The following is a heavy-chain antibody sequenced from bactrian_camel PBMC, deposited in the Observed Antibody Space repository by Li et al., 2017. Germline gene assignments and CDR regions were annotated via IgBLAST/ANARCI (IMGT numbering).Heavy chain of an antibody. Sequence: HVQLVESGGGSVQAGGSLKLSCVASEDISTFFVGWFRQAPGKEREAVAFIDSPDGSTYYTNSVKGRFTISQDSSKNTVYLQINSLKPEDTAMYYCTTRSRGACRWAEDMYDYWGQGTQVTVS. CDR2: IDSPDGST. CDR1: EDISTFF. J-gene: IGHJ4*01. D-gene: IGHD7*01. CDR3: TTRSRGACRWAEDMYDY. V-gene: IGHV3S63*01.